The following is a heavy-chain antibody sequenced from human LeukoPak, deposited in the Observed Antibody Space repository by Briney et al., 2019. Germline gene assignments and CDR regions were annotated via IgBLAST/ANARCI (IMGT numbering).Heavy chain of an antibody. Sequence: SETLSLTCTVSGGSISSSSYYWGWIRQPPGKGLECIGSIYYSGSTYYNPSLPSQITISADTSNNQFSLKLSSVNTAGTAVYDCARHLLGDYVGLRYWGQRTLVTVSS. D-gene: IGHD4-17*01. CDR1: GGSISSSSYY. CDR2: IYYSGST. J-gene: IGHJ4*02. CDR3: ARHLLGDYVGLRY. V-gene: IGHV4-39*01.